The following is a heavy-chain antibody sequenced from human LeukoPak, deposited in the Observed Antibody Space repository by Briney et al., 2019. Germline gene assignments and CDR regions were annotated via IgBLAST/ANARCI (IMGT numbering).Heavy chain of an antibody. D-gene: IGHD4-17*01. CDR2: ISSSSSYI. J-gene: IGHJ4*02. CDR3: ARGYGDYGTDY. V-gene: IGHV3-21*01. CDR1: GFTFSSYS. Sequence: GGSLRLSCAASGFTFSSYSMNWVRQAPGKGLEWVSSISSSSSYIYYADSVKGRFTISRDNTKNSLYLQMNSLRAEDTAVYYCARGYGDYGTDYWGQGTLVTVSS.